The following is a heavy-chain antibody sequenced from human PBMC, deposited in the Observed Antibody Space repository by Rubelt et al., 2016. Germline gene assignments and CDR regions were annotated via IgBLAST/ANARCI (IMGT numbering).Heavy chain of an antibody. J-gene: IGHJ4*02. CDR3: ARSMAGVVES. Sequence: GSLRLSCAASGFTFTTYWMSWVRPAPGKGLEWVANLNQDGSDEYYVDSVKGRFTISRDNAWNSLSLLMNSLRAEDTAVYYCARSMAGVVESWGQGTLVTVSS. CDR1: GFTFTTYW. CDR2: LNQDGSDE. V-gene: IGHV3-7*03. D-gene: IGHD6-19*01.